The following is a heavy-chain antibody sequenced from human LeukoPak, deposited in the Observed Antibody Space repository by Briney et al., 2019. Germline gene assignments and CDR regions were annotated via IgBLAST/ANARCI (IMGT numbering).Heavy chain of an antibody. CDR3: ARDRVVSPIIIVVNDAFDI. CDR1: GYTFTSYG. J-gene: IGHJ3*02. V-gene: IGHV1-18*01. CDR2: ISAYNGNT. D-gene: IGHD3-22*01. Sequence: ASVKVSCKASGYTFTSYGISWVRHAPGQGLEWMGWISAYNGNTHYTQKPQSRVTTTTDTSTSTPYIEKRSLRSDQTAVYYCARDRVVSPIIIVVNDAFDIWGPGTMVTVSS.